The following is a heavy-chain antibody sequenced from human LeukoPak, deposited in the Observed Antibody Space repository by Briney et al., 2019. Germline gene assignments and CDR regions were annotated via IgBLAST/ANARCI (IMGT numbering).Heavy chain of an antibody. CDR3: ARVRHGDYVWFDP. V-gene: IGHV4-39*07. D-gene: IGHD4-17*01. CDR2: IYYSGST. J-gene: IGHJ5*02. Sequence: PSETLSLTCTVSGGSISSSSYYWGWIRQPPGKGLEWIGSIYYSGSTYYNPSLKSRVTISVDTSKNQFSLKLSSVTAADTAVYYCARVRHGDYVWFDPWGQGTLVTVSS. CDR1: GGSISSSSYY.